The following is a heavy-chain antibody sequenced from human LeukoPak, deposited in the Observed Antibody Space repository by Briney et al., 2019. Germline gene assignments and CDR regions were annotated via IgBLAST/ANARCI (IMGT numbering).Heavy chain of an antibody. CDR3: ARDFFKYGSGSFHDY. D-gene: IGHD3-10*01. J-gene: IGHJ4*02. Sequence: SETLSLTCSVSGHSISSDYYWGWIRQPPGKGLEWIGSVIHSGSAYYNPSLKSRVTMSVDTSKNQLSLKLTSVTAADTAVYYCARDFFKYGSGSFHDYWGQGTLVTVSS. CDR1: GHSISSDYY. V-gene: IGHV4-38-2*02. CDR2: VIHSGSA.